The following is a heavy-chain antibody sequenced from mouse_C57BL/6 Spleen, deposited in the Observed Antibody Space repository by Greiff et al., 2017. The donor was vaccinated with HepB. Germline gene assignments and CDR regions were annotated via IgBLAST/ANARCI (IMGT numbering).Heavy chain of an antibody. J-gene: IGHJ4*01. D-gene: IGHD2-4*01. CDR1: GFNIKDYY. CDR2: IDPEDGDT. V-gene: IGHV14-1*01. CDR3: TTGDYDVNAMDY. Sequence: EVKLMESGAELVRPGASVKLSCTASGFNIKDYYMHWVKQRPEQGLEWIGRIDPEDGDTEYAPKFQGKATMTADTSSNTAYLQLSSLTSEDTAVYYCTTGDYDVNAMDYWGQGTSVTVSS.